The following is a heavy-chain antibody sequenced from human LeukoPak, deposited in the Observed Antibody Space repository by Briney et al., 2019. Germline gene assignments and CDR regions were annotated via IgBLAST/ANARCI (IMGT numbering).Heavy chain of an antibody. J-gene: IGHJ4*02. CDR3: TGEYYYDSSGGIPNY. CDR2: FKSKTDGGTT. Sequence: GGSLRLSCAVSGFTFRNARMSWVRQAPGKGLGCVGRFKSKTDGGTTDYAAPVKGRFTISRDDSKNTLYLQMNSLKTEDTAVYYCTGEYYYDSSGGIPNYWGQGTLVTVSS. CDR1: GFTFRNAR. V-gene: IGHV3-15*01. D-gene: IGHD3-22*01.